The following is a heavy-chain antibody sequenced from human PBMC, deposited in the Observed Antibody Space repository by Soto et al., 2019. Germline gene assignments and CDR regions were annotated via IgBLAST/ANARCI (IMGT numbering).Heavy chain of an antibody. V-gene: IGHV1-69*13. CDR1: GGTFSSYA. J-gene: IGHJ4*02. D-gene: IGHD2-21*02. CDR2: IIPIFGTA. CDR3: ARDRPLYCGGDCYPFDY. Sequence: SVKVSCKASGGTFSSYAISWVRQAPGQGLEWMGGIIPIFGTANYAQKFQGRVTITADESTSTAYMELSSLRSEDTAVYYCARDRPLYCGGDCYPFDYWGQGTLVTVSS.